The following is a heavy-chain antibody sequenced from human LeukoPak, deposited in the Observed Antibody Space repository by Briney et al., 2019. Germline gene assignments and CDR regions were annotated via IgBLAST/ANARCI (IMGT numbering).Heavy chain of an antibody. D-gene: IGHD1-26*01. Sequence: ASVKVSCKASGYTFTGYYIHWVRQAPGQGLEWMGRINPNSGGTNYAQRSQGRVTVTRDTSISTAYMELSRLRSDDTAVYYCARAGSGRNFDYWGQGTLVTVSS. CDR2: INPNSGGT. CDR3: ARAGSGRNFDY. CDR1: GYTFTGYY. J-gene: IGHJ4*02. V-gene: IGHV1-2*06.